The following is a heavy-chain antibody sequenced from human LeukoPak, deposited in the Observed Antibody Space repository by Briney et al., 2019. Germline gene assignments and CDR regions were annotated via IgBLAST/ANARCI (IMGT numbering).Heavy chain of an antibody. D-gene: IGHD3-10*01. CDR3: ARTDYYGSGSYYGPPAFDI. Sequence: PGGALRLSCAASGFTFSSYSMSWVRQAPGKGLEWVSYISSSSSYIYYADSVKGRFTISRDNAKNTLYLQMNSLRAEDTAVYYCARTDYYGSGSYYGPPAFDIWGQGTMVTVSS. CDR1: GFTFSSYS. V-gene: IGHV3-21*01. CDR2: ISSSSSYI. J-gene: IGHJ3*02.